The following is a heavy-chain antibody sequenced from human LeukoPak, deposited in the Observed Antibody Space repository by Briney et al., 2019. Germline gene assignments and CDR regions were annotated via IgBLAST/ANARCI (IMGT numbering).Heavy chain of an antibody. J-gene: IGHJ6*02. Sequence: SETLSLTCTVSGGSIGSGGYYWSWIRQHPGKGLEWIGYIYYSGSTYYNPSLKSRVIISVDTSKNQFSLKLSSVTAADTAVYYCANGRRDIVVVPPKYGMDVWGQGTTVTDSS. CDR3: ANGRRDIVVVPPKYGMDV. CDR1: GGSIGSGGYY. D-gene: IGHD2-2*01. V-gene: IGHV4-31*03. CDR2: IYYSGST.